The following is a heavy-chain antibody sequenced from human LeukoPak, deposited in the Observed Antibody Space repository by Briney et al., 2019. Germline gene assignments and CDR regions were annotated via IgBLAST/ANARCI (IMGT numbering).Heavy chain of an antibody. CDR3: ARDRSGGPSGTIDS. Sequence: GRSLRLSCAASGFTFDDYGMTWVRQSPEKGLEWVSGINWNGVSTGYADSVRGRFTISRDNAKNSLYLQMNSLSAEDTALYYCARDRSGGPSGTIDSWGQGPHVPVS. V-gene: IGHV3-20*04. J-gene: IGHJ4*02. CDR2: INWNGVST. D-gene: IGHD2-15*01. CDR1: GFTFDDYG.